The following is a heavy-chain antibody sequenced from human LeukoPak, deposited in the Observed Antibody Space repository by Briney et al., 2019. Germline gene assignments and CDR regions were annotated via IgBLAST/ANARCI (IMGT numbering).Heavy chain of an antibody. Sequence: GGALGLSCAASGFTFSSYDMTWVRQAPGRGLEWVSSIRPSGDITYYADSVKGRFTISRDNSKNTLYLQMNSLRAEDTAVYYCARGRADYFDYWGQGTLVTVSS. CDR2: IRPSGDIT. J-gene: IGHJ4*02. CDR1: GFTFSSYD. V-gene: IGHV3-23*01. CDR3: ARGRADYFDY.